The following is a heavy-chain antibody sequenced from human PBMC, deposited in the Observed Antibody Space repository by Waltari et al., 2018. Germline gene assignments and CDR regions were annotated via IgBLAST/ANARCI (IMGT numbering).Heavy chain of an antibody. CDR3: ARDQGGSSYYYYYYYMDV. J-gene: IGHJ6*03. CDR1: GFTFSSYS. CDR2: ISSSSSTI. D-gene: IGHD1-26*01. V-gene: IGHV3-48*04. Sequence: EVQLLESGGGLVQPGGSLRLSCAASGFTFSSYSMNWVRQAPGKGLEWVSYISSSSSTIYYADSVKGRFTISRDNAKNSLYLQMNSLRAEDTAVYYCARDQGGSSYYYYYYYMDVWGKGTTVTVSS.